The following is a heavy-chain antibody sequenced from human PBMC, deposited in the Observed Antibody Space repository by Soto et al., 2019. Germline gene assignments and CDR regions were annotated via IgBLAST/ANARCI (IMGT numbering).Heavy chain of an antibody. CDR1: GGSISGAYY. D-gene: IGHD3-16*01. CDR3: ARDSLFSGGSYFILDY. J-gene: IGHJ4*02. Sequence: QVQLQESGPGLVKPSQTLSLTCTVSGGSISGAYYWSWIRQPPGKGLEWVGYIYYTGVTHYNPSCESDLPLSETTPKTQSPLTRPFGVAGDTALYYCARDSLFSGGSYFILDYGGQGTRFTVPS. CDR2: IYYTGVT. V-gene: IGHV4-30-4*01.